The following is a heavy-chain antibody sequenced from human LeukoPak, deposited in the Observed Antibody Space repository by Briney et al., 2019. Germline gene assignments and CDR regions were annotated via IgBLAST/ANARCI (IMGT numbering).Heavy chain of an antibody. V-gene: IGHV4-59*01. CDR3: ARGSYDISTDYVYPRLLWFDP. CDR2: IYYSGST. D-gene: IGHD3-9*01. Sequence: MAGGSLRLSCAASGFTFDDYAMHWVRQVPGKGLEWIGYIYYSGSTNYNPSLKSRVTISVDTSRNQFSLKLSSVTTADTAVYYCARGSYDISTDYVYPRLLWFDPWGQGTLVTVSS. J-gene: IGHJ5*02. CDR1: GFTFDDYA.